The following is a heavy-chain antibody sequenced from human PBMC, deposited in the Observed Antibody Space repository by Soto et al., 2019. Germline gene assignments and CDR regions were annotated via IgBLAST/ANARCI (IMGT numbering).Heavy chain of an antibody. Sequence: SETLSLTCTVSGGSISSGGYYWSWIRQHPGKGGVWCAYIYCSGSAYYNPYFTSRLTISGDKYKKHFSLKQSYVTTADTAVYYCSGVWVAAGRGPYWFDPWGQGTMVTVSS. J-gene: IGHJ5*02. CDR1: GGSISSGGYY. D-gene: IGHD6-13*01. CDR2: IYCSGSA. CDR3: SGVWVAAGRGPYWFDP. V-gene: IGHV4-31*03.